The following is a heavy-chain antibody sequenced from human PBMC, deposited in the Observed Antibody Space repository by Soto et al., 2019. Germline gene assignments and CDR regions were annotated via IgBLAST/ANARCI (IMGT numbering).Heavy chain of an antibody. D-gene: IGHD2-15*01. CDR1: GGSISSGDYY. V-gene: IGHV4-30-4*01. CDR3: VRDTAATFENYSGMDV. Sequence: PSETLSLTCTVSGGSISSGDYYWSWIRQSPGKGLEWIGYIYYSGSTYYNPSLESRLTISVDMSRNQFSLKLRSVTAADTAVYYGVRDTAATFENYSGMDVGGQGTTVTVSS. J-gene: IGHJ6*02. CDR2: IYYSGST.